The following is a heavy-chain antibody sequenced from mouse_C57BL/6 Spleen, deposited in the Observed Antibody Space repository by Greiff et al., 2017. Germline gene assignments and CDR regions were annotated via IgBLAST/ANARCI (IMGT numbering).Heavy chain of an antibody. CDR2: INPNYGTT. J-gene: IGHJ4*01. D-gene: IGHD2-4*01. Sequence: EVQLQQSGPELVKPGASVTISCKASGYSFTDYNMNWVKQSNGKSLEWIGVINPNYGTTSYNQKFKGKATLTVDQSSSTAYLQLNSLTSEDSAVYYCARVEDYDGDAMDYWGQGTSVTVSS. V-gene: IGHV1-39*01. CDR1: GYSFTDYN. CDR3: ARVEDYDGDAMDY.